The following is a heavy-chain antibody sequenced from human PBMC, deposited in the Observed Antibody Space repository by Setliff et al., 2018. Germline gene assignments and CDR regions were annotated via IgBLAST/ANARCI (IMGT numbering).Heavy chain of an antibody. J-gene: IGHJ4*02. CDR2: IWDDGGNK. CDR1: GFTFSTYR. CDR3: ARTCSGSGCYAGLES. V-gene: IGHV3-33*08. D-gene: IGHD2-15*01. Sequence: GSLRLSCAASGFTFSTYRMHWVRQAPGKGLEWVAVIWDDGGNKYHADSVKGRFTISRNNSKNTLYLQMNSLRPEDTAVYYCARTCSGSGCYAGLESWGQGTPVTVSS.